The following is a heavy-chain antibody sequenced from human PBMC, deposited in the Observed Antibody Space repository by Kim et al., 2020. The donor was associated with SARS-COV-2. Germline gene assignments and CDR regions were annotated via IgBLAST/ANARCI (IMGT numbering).Heavy chain of an antibody. CDR1: GGSISSYY. Sequence: SETLSLTCTVSGGSISSYYWSWIRQPPGKGLEWIGYIYYSGSTNYNPSLKSRVTISVDTSKNQFSLKLSSVTAADTAVYYCARDIGYYDSSGSIYYYYGMDVWGQGTTVTVSS. D-gene: IGHD3-22*01. J-gene: IGHJ6*02. CDR2: IYYSGST. V-gene: IGHV4-59*13. CDR3: ARDIGYYDSSGSIYYYYGMDV.